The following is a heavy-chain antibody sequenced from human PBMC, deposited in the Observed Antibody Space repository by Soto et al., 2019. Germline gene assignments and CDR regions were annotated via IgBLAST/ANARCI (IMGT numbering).Heavy chain of an antibody. D-gene: IGHD6-13*01. CDR1: GGTFSSFA. J-gene: IGHJ6*02. Sequence: QVQLVQSGAEVKKPGSSVKVSCKASGGTFSSFAISWVRQAPGQGLEWMGGIIPIFGTANYAQKFQGRVTITADESTSTAYMELSSLRSEDTAVYYCARDLEVAAAGDYGMDVWGQGTTVTVSS. CDR2: IIPIFGTA. V-gene: IGHV1-69*01. CDR3: ARDLEVAAAGDYGMDV.